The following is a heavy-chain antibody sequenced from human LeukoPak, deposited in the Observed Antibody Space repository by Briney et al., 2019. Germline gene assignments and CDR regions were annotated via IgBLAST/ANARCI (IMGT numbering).Heavy chain of an antibody. V-gene: IGHV4-39*01. D-gene: IGHD6-25*01. CDR2: ISYSGST. J-gene: IGHJ5*02. CDR1: GGTISSSSYY. CDR3: ARHIRKRGIAARGTPGWFVP. Sequence: SETLSLTCTVSGGTISSSSYYWGGIRQPPGKALEWIGSISYSGSTYYNPSLKSRVTMPVDPSKNQFSLKLSLVTAADTAGYYCARHIRKRGIAARGTPGWFVPWGQGTLVTVSS.